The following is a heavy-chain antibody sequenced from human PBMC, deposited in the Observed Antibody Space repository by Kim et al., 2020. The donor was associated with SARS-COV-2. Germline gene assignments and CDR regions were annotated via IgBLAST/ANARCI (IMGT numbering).Heavy chain of an antibody. Sequence: YAVSVKSRITINPDTSKNQFSLQLNSVTPEDTAVYYCARVRRQLVDQFDYWGQGTLVTASS. J-gene: IGHJ4*02. D-gene: IGHD6-13*01. CDR3: ARVRRQLVDQFDY. V-gene: IGHV6-1*01.